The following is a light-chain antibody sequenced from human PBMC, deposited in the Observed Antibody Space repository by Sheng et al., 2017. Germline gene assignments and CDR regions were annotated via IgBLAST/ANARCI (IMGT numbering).Light chain of an antibody. CDR3: QTWGTGIQV. Sequence: QSEVTQSPSASASLGASVKLTCTLSRGHRSYAVAWHQQQPQKGPRYLMKVNSDGSHSKGDGIPDRFSGSASGADRYLTISSLQSEDEAVYYCQTWGTGIQVFGGGTKLTVL. CDR2: VNSDGSH. J-gene: IGLJ2*01. V-gene: IGLV4-69*01. CDR1: RGHRSYA.